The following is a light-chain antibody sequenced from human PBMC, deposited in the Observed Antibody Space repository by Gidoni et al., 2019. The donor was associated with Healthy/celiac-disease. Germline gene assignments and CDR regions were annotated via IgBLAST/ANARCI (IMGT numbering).Light chain of an antibody. CDR3: QQYGSSLYT. CDR1: QSVSSSY. Sequence: EIVLTQSPGTLSLSPGERATLSCRASQSVSSSYLAWYQQKPGQAPRLLIYGASSRATGIPYRLSGSGSGTDFTLTSSRLEPEDCAVYYCQQYGSSLYTFGQGTKLEIK. J-gene: IGKJ2*01. V-gene: IGKV3-20*01. CDR2: GAS.